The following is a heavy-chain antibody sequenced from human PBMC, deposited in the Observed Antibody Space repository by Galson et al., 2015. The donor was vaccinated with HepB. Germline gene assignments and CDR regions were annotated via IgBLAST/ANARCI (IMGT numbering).Heavy chain of an antibody. CDR1: GYTFTGYY. Sequence: SVKVSCKASGYTFTGYYMHWVRQAPGQGLEWMGRINPNSGGTNYAQKFQGRVTMTRDTSISTAYMELSRLRSDDTAVYYCAADPRRGGWSVDYWGQGTLVTVSS. CDR2: INPNSGGT. V-gene: IGHV1-2*06. J-gene: IGHJ4*02. CDR3: AADPRRGGWSVDY. D-gene: IGHD6-19*01.